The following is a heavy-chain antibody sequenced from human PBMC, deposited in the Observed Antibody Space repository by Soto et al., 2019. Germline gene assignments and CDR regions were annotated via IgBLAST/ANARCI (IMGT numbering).Heavy chain of an antibody. V-gene: IGHV3-21*01. CDR2: ISSSSSYI. CDR3: ARELGDHWYFDL. D-gene: IGHD3-16*01. Sequence: GGSLRLSCAASGFTFSSYSMNWVRQAPGKGLEWVSSISSSSSYIYYADSVKGRFTISRDNAKNSLYLQMNSLRAEDTAVYYCARELGDHWYFDLWGRGTLVTVSS. CDR1: GFTFSSYS. J-gene: IGHJ2*01.